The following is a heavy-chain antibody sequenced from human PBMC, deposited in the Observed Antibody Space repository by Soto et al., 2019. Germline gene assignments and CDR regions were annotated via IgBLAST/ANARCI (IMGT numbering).Heavy chain of an antibody. Sequence: GGSLRLSCAASGFTFSDYYMSWIRQAPGKGLEWVSYISSSGSTIYYADSVKGRFTISRDNAKNSLYLQMNSLRAVDTAVYYCARDRFYDFWSGYYFDHWGQGTLVTVSS. CDR1: GFTFSDYY. J-gene: IGHJ4*02. D-gene: IGHD3-3*01. CDR3: ARDRFYDFWSGYYFDH. CDR2: ISSSGSTI. V-gene: IGHV3-11*01.